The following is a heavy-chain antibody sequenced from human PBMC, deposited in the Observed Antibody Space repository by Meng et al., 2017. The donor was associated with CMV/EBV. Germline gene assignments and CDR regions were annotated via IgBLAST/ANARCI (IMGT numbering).Heavy chain of an antibody. V-gene: IGHV3-23*01. D-gene: IGHD6-19*01. J-gene: IGHJ4*02. Sequence: TSGFTFSSSAMSWVRQAPGEGLEWVSAISGSGGSTYYADSVKGRFTISRDNSKNTLYLQMNSLRAEDTAVYYCAKGIAVAGPPFDYWGQGTLVTVSS. CDR3: AKGIAVAGPPFDY. CDR2: ISGSGGST. CDR1: GFTFSSSA.